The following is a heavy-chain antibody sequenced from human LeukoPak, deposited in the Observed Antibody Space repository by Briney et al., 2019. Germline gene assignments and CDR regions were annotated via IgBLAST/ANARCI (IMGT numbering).Heavy chain of an antibody. CDR2: IYSGGIT. V-gene: IGHV3-53*01. CDR1: GFTVSSNY. D-gene: IGHD6-13*01. CDR3: ARVGAAARYYFDY. Sequence: PGGSLRLSCAASGFTVSSNYMSWVRQAPGKGLEWVSVIYSGGITYYADSVKGRFTISRDNSKNTLYLQMNSLRAEDTAVYYCARVGAAARYYFDYWGQGTLVTVSS. J-gene: IGHJ4*02.